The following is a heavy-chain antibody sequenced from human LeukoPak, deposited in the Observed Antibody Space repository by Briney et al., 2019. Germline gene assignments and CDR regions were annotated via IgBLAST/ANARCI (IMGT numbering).Heavy chain of an antibody. Sequence: GGSLRLSCAASGFTFSSYEMNWVRQAPGQGLEWVSYISRSGSTIYYADYVKGRFTISRDNAKNSLYLQMNSLRAEDTAVYYCARDLQTYYDFWSGFDYWGQGTLVTVSS. CDR3: ARDLQTYYDFWSGFDY. CDR1: GFTFSSYE. CDR2: ISRSGSTI. D-gene: IGHD3-3*01. J-gene: IGHJ4*02. V-gene: IGHV3-48*03.